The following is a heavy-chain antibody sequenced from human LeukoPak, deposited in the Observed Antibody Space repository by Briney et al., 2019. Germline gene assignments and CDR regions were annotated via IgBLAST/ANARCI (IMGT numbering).Heavy chain of an antibody. Sequence: GGSLRLSCAASGFTFGNSWVHWVRQAPGKGLVWFSLINADGSTATYADPVKGRFTISRDNARNTLSLQMNSLTIEDTAVYYCASLEARSGSSYYFDYWGQGTLVTVSS. J-gene: IGHJ4*02. V-gene: IGHV3-74*01. CDR3: ASLEARSGSSYYFDY. D-gene: IGHD3-10*01. CDR2: INADGSTA. CDR1: GFTFGNSW.